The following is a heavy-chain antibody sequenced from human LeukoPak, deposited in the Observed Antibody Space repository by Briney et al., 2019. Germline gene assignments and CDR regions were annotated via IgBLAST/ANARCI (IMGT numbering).Heavy chain of an antibody. V-gene: IGHV1-2*02. D-gene: IGHD3-22*01. Sequence: ASVKVSCKASGYTFTGYYMHWVRQAPGQGLEWMGWINPNSGGTNYAQKFQGRVTMTRDTSISTAYMELSRLRSDDTAVYYCARDRHYYDSSGYYYVGHCAFDIWGQGTMVTVSS. CDR3: ARDRHYYDSSGYYYVGHCAFDI. J-gene: IGHJ3*02. CDR1: GYTFTGYY. CDR2: INPNSGGT.